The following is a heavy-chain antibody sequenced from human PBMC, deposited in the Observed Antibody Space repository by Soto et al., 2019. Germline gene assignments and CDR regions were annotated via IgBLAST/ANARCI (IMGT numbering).Heavy chain of an antibody. Sequence: QITLKESGPTLVKPTQTLTLTCTFSGFSLSTSGLGVGWIRQPPGKALEWLALIYWDNDKRYTPSLKRRLTITKDTSKNQVVLTVTNVDPVDTATYYCAHSRCGGDCLQSYSSHYYYGMDVWGQGTTVTVSS. CDR2: IYWDNDK. D-gene: IGHD2-21*02. V-gene: IGHV2-5*02. CDR3: AHSRCGGDCLQSYSSHYYYGMDV. J-gene: IGHJ6*02. CDR1: GFSLSTSGLG.